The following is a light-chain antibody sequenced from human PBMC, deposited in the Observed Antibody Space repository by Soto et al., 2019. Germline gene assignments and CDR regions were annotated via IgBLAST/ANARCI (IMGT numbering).Light chain of an antibody. J-gene: IGKJ2*01. V-gene: IGKV1-9*01. CDR2: GAS. Sequence: DIQLTQSPSFLSASVGDRVTITCRASQGISTYLAWYLQRPGKAPKLLIYGASTLQSGVPSRFGGSGSGTEFTLTISSLQPEDFGTYYCQQLNSDWYAFGQGTKLEIK. CDR1: QGISTY. CDR3: QQLNSDWYA.